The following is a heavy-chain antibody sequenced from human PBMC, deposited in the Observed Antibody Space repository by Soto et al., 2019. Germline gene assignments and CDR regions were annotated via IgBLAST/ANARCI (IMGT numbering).Heavy chain of an antibody. Sequence: EVQLVESGGGLVQPGGSLKLSCAASGFTFSSFAMHWVRQASGKGLEWVGRIRSKANSYATEYAASVKGRFTISRDDSKNTAYLQMNSLETEDTAVYYCTRWGASCGVGRLDPWGQGTLVTVSS. CDR2: IRSKANSYAT. V-gene: IGHV3-73*01. J-gene: IGHJ5*02. D-gene: IGHD1-26*01. CDR1: GFTFSSFA. CDR3: TRWGASCGVGRLDP.